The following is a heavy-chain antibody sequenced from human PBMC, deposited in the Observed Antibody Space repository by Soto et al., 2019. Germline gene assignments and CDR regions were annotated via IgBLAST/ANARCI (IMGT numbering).Heavy chain of an antibody. J-gene: IGHJ4*02. CDR2: IYHSGST. CDR1: GGSISSGGYS. Sequence: PSETLSLTCAVSGGSISSGGYSWSWIRQPPGKGLEWIGYIYHSGSTYYNPSLKSRVTISVDRSKNQFSLKLSSVTAADTAVYYCARYSSWMYYFDYWGQGSLVTVSS. V-gene: IGHV4-30-2*01. CDR3: ARYSSWMYYFDY. D-gene: IGHD6-6*01.